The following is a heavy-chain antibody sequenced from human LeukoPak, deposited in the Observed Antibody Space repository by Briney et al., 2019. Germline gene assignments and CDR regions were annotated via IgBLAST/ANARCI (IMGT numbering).Heavy chain of an antibody. CDR1: GFTFSSPG. V-gene: IGHV3-23*01. CDR3: ARDKGRYFDWLLANYYYYGMDV. D-gene: IGHD3-9*01. Sequence: HPGGSLRLSCAASGFTFSSPGMSWVRQAPGKGLEWVSAISGTGGTTYYADSVKGRFTISRDNSKNTLYLQMNSLRAEDTAVYYCARDKGRYFDWLLANYYYYGMDVWGQGTTVTVSS. CDR2: ISGTGGTT. J-gene: IGHJ6*02.